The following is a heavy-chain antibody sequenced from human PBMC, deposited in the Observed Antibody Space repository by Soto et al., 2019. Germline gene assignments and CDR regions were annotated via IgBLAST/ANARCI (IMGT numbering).Heavy chain of an antibody. CDR2: INEDSSYI. D-gene: IGHD3-3*01. V-gene: IGHV3-21*02. Sequence: EVQLVESGGGLVKPGGSLRLSYAASGFDFTSYSMNWVRQAPGKGLEWVSSINEDSSYIYYAHSLRGRFTISRDNAKESLYLQMNSLRAEDTAVYYCVRDFGWYFRSGYMDVWGDGATVTVSS. CDR3: VRDFGWYFRSGYMDV. J-gene: IGHJ6*03. CDR1: GFDFTSYS.